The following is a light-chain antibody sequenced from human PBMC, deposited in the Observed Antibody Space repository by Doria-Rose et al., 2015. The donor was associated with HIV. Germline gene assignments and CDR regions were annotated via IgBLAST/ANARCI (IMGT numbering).Light chain of an antibody. Sequence: NFMLTQPPSASVAPGQTARITCGENNIGGKSVHWYQQKPGQAPTTMIYEDNQRPSGVPDRFSGSIDSSSNSASLTISGLKAEDEADYYCQSSDNTDHMVFGGGTKLTVL. CDR2: EDN. CDR3: QSSDNTDHMV. J-gene: IGLJ2*01. V-gene: IGLV6-57*02. CDR1: NIGGKS.